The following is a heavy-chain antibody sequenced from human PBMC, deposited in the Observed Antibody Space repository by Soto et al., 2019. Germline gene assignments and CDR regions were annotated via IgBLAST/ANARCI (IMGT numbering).Heavy chain of an antibody. CDR1: GFTFSSYA. D-gene: IGHD4-17*01. J-gene: IGHJ4*02. CDR2: ISSNGGST. Sequence: GGSLRLSCAASGFTFSSYAMHWVRQAPGKGLEYVSAISSNGGSTYYANSVKGRFTISRDNSKNTLYLQMGSLRAEDMAVYYCARDNYGDLYDYWGQGTLVTVSS. V-gene: IGHV3-64*01. CDR3: ARDNYGDLYDY.